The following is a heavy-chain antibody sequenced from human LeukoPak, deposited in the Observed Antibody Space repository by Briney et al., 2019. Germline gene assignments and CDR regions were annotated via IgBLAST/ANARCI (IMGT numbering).Heavy chain of an antibody. CDR3: ARKSYYDTSGYYEDFDY. V-gene: IGHV1-18*01. CDR2: ISGYNGKT. CDR1: GYTFTSYG. Sequence: ASVKVSCKASGYTFTSYGISWVRQAPGQGLQWMGWISGYNGKTDYAQNLQGRVTMTTDTSTGTAYTELRNLTSDDTAVYYCARKSYYDTSGYYEDFDYWGQGTLVTVSS. D-gene: IGHD3-22*01. J-gene: IGHJ4*02.